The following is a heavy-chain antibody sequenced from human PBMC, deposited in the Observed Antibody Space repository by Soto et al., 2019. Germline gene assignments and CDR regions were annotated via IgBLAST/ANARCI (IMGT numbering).Heavy chain of an antibody. CDR2: ISSTGTFI. Sequence: EVQLVESGGGLVKPGGSLRVSCAASGFAFSSYSMNWVRQAPGKGLEWVSSISSTGTFIYYGDSVRGRFTVSRDNAKSSLYLQMDRLRADDSAVYFCARWYTGIIGSERAGIDYWGQGTLVTVSS. V-gene: IGHV3-21*01. CDR1: GFAFSSYS. D-gene: IGHD1-20*01. J-gene: IGHJ4*02. CDR3: ARWYTGIIGSERAGIDY.